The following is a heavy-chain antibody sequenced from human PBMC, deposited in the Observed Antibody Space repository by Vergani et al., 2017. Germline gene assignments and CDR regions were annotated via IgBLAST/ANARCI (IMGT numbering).Heavy chain of an antibody. Sequence: EVQLLESGGGLVQPGGSLRLSCAASGFTFSSYAMSWVRQAPGKGLEWVSAISGSGGSTYYADSVKGRFTISRDNSKNTLYLQMNSLRAEDTAVYYCAKDHYDSSGYYYGFDYWGQGTLVTVSS. CDR3: AKDHYDSSGYYYGFDY. CDR2: ISGSGGST. V-gene: IGHV3-23*01. CDR1: GFTFSSYA. D-gene: IGHD3-22*01. J-gene: IGHJ4*02.